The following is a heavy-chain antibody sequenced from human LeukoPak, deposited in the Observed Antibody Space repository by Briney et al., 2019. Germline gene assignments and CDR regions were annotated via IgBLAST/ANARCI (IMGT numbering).Heavy chain of an antibody. Sequence: GGSPRLSCAASGFTFSSYEMNWVRQAPGKGLEWVSRINSDGSSTSYADSVKGRFTISRDNAKNTLYLQMNSLRAEDTAVYYCARGGYCSGGSCYFPFDYWGQGTLVTVSS. V-gene: IGHV3-74*01. D-gene: IGHD2-15*01. CDR3: ARGGYCSGGSCYFPFDY. CDR1: GFTFSSYE. CDR2: INSDGSST. J-gene: IGHJ4*02.